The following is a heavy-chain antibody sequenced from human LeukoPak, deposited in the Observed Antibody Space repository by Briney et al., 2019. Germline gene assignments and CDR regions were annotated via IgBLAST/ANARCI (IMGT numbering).Heavy chain of an antibody. CDR2: INHSGST. J-gene: IGHJ4*02. CDR1: GGSFSGYY. D-gene: IGHD6-19*01. Sequence: SETLSLTCAVYGGSFSGYYWSWIRQPPGKGLEWIGEINHSGSTNYNPSLKSRVTISVDTSKNRFSLKLSSVTAADTAVYYCARLAVADPIDYWGQGTLVTVSS. V-gene: IGHV4-34*01. CDR3: ARLAVADPIDY.